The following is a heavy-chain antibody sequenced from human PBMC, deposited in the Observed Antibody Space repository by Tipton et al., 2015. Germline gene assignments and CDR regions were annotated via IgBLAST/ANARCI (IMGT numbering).Heavy chain of an antibody. D-gene: IGHD3-9*01. CDR1: GDSVSSNTAT. Sequence: GLVKPSQTLSLACGISGDSVSSNTATWNWIRQPPSRGLEWLGRTYYRSKWFNDYAVTVKSRISINPDTSKNLFSLHLNSVTPEDTAVYYCASDDWGPFDNWGQGTLVTVSS. J-gene: IGHJ4*02. CDR3: ASDDWGPFDN. CDR2: TYYRSKWFN. V-gene: IGHV6-1*01.